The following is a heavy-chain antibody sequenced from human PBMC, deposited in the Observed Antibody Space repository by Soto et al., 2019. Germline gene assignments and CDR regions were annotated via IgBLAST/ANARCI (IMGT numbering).Heavy chain of an antibody. D-gene: IGHD6-19*01. J-gene: IGHJ4*02. CDR1: GDXVSCTRYA. CDR2: TYYRSKWYS. CDR3: ARGSYYSGWV. V-gene: IGHV6-1*01. Sequence: QXLSLTCAISGDXVSCTRYAWSWIGQSPSRGLEWLGRTYYRSKWYSDYAVSVKSRITINTDTSKNQFSMKLNSVTPEDTAVYYCARGSYYSGWVWGQGTLGTVSS.